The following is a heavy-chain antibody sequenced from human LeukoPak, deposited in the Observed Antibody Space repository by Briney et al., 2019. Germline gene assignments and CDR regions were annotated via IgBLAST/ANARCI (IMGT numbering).Heavy chain of an antibody. CDR2: IYYSGST. D-gene: IGHD3-22*01. CDR3: ARVDYYDSSGGSDY. Sequence: PSETLSLTCTVSGGSISSYYWSWIRQPPGKGLEWIGDIYYSGSTNYNPSLKSRVTISVDTSKNQFSLKLSSVTAADTAVYYCARVDYYDSSGGSDYWGQGTLVTVSS. V-gene: IGHV4-59*12. J-gene: IGHJ4*02. CDR1: GGSISSYY.